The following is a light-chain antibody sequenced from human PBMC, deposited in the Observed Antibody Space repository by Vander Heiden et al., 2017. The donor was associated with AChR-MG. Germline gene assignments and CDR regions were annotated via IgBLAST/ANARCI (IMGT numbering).Light chain of an antibody. V-gene: IGKV3-15*01. CDR2: GAS. Sequence: EIVMTQSPATLSVSPGERATLSCRASQTVSSKLAWYQQKPGQAPRLVIYGASSGSGTEFTLTISSLQSEDFAVYYCQQYNNWPLTFGGGTEVEIK. J-gene: IGKJ4*01. CDR3: QQYNNWPLT. CDR1: QTVSSK.